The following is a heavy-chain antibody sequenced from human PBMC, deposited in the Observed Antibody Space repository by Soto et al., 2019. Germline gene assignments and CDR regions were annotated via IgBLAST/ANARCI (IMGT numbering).Heavy chain of an antibody. D-gene: IGHD2-15*01. CDR3: AIGKGYCSCGSCSNGRAFDI. V-gene: IGHV4-34*01. CDR1: GGSFSGYY. Sequence: QVQLQQWGAGLLKPSETLSLTCAVYGGSFSGYYWSWIRQPPGKGLEWIGEINHSGSTNYTPSLKSRFTISVDTSKNQFSLKLSSVTAADTAVYYCAIGKGYCSCGSCSNGRAFDIWGQGTMVTVSS. CDR2: INHSGST. J-gene: IGHJ3*02.